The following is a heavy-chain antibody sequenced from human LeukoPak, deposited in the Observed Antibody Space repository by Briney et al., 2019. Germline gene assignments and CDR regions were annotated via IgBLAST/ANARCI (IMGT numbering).Heavy chain of an antibody. V-gene: IGHV1-18*01. Sequence: GASVEVSCKASGYTFTSYGISWVRQAPGQGLEWMGWISAYNGNTNYAQKLQGRVTMTTDTSTSTAYMELRSLRSDDTAVYYCARDRPSNYYDSSGFPFDPWGQGTLVTVSS. J-gene: IGHJ5*02. D-gene: IGHD3-22*01. CDR2: ISAYNGNT. CDR1: GYTFTSYG. CDR3: ARDRPSNYYDSSGFPFDP.